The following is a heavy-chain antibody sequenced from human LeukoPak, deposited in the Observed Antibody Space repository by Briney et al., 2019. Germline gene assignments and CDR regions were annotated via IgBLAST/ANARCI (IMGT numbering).Heavy chain of an antibody. CDR2: IIENGGET. V-gene: IGHV3-23*01. CDR1: GFTFNKFA. J-gene: IGHJ4*02. D-gene: IGHD5-12*01. Sequence: GGSLRLSCAASGFTFNKFAMSWVRQAPGKGLEWVSGIIENGGETYYADSVRGRFTISRDNAKNSLYLQMNSLRAEDTAVYYCARDPSGSDFDYWGQGTLVTVSS. CDR3: ARDPSGSDFDY.